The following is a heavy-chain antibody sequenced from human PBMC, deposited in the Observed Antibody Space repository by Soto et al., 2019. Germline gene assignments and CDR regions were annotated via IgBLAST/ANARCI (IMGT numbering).Heavy chain of an antibody. Sequence: SGPTLVNPTQTLTLTCTFSGFSLSTSGMRVSWIRQPPGKALEWLARIDWDDDKFYHTSLTTRLTISKDSSKNQVVLTMTNMHPVDTATYYCARMFHCSGGTCPFDYWGQGALVTVSS. V-gene: IGHV2-70*04. D-gene: IGHD2-15*01. CDR2: IDWDDDK. CDR1: GFSLSTSGMR. J-gene: IGHJ4*02. CDR3: ARMFHCSGGTCPFDY.